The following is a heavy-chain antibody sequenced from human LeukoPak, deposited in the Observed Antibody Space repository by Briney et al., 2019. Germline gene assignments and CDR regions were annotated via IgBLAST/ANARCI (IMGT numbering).Heavy chain of an antibody. CDR3: ARALGYCSGGSCTRGYNWFDP. Sequence: PSETLSLTCAVYGGSFSGYYWGWIRQPPGKGLEWIGSIYFGGSTYYNPSLKSRVTISVDTSMNQFSLKLSFVTTADTAVYYCARALGYCSGGSCTRGYNWFDPWGQGTLVTVSS. CDR1: GGSFSGYY. J-gene: IGHJ5*02. D-gene: IGHD2-15*01. V-gene: IGHV4-39*01. CDR2: IYFGGST.